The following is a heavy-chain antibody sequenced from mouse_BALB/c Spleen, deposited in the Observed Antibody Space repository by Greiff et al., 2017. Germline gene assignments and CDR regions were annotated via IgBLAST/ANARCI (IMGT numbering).Heavy chain of an antibody. J-gene: IGHJ1*01. D-gene: IGHD2-10*02. CDR1: GFTFSSYT. Sequence: EVMLVESGGGLVQPGGSLKLSCAASGFTFSSYTMSWVRQTPEKRLEWVAYISNGGGSTYYPDTVKGRFTISRDNAKNTLYLQMSSLKSEDTAMYYCARHPYGNYWDFDVWGAGTTVTVSA. V-gene: IGHV5-12-2*01. CDR2: ISNGGGST. CDR3: ARHPYGNYWDFDV.